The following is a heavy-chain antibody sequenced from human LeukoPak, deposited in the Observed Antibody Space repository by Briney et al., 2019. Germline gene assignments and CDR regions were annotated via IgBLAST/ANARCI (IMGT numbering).Heavy chain of an antibody. Sequence: SETLSLTCAVYGGSFSGYYWSWIRQPPGKGLEWIGEINHSGSTNYNPSLKSRVTISVDTSKNQFSLKLSSVTAADTAVYYCARGRRYSSSWGFGPWGQGTLVTVSS. CDR2: INHSGST. J-gene: IGHJ5*02. CDR3: ARGRRYSSSWGFGP. D-gene: IGHD6-13*01. CDR1: GGSFSGYY. V-gene: IGHV4-34*01.